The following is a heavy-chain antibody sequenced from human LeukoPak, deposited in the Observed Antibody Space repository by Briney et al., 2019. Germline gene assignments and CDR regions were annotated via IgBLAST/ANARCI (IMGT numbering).Heavy chain of an antibody. CDR2: IFYTGTT. D-gene: IGHD6-19*01. Sequence: PSETLSLTCTVSGGSTSSSSYYWGWIRQPPGEGPEWLGTIFYTGTTYDNPSLKSRVTMSVDTSKNQFSLKLSSVTAADTAVYYCARRGPHIGWLAENPYNWFDPWGQGTLVTVSS. V-gene: IGHV4-39*01. CDR3: ARRGPHIGWLAENPYNWFDP. CDR1: GGSTSSSSYY. J-gene: IGHJ5*02.